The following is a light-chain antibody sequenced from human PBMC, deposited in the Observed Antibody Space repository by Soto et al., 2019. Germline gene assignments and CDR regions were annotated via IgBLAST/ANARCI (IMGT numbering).Light chain of an antibody. CDR1: QSVKTF. J-gene: IGKJ5*01. Sequence: EIVFTQSPATLSLSPGERATLSCRASQSVKTFLVWYQQRPGQAPSLLLHDAAHRAAGIPARFSGSGFGTDFTLTISSLEHEDAAVYYCQQRSNWPPITFGQGTRLEIK. CDR3: QQRSNWPPIT. CDR2: DAA. V-gene: IGKV3-11*01.